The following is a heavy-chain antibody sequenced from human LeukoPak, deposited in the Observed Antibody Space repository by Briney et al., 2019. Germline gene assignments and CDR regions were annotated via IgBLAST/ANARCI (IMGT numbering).Heavy chain of an antibody. CDR1: GGSFSGYY. J-gene: IGHJ5*02. CDR2: INHSGST. V-gene: IGHV4-34*01. CDR3: ARSRQQLVYWFDP. D-gene: IGHD6-13*01. Sequence: SETLSLTCAVYGGSFSGYYRSWIRQPPGKGLEWIGEINHSGSTNYNPSLKSRVTISVDTSKNQFSLKLSSVTAADTAVYYCARSRQQLVYWFDPWGQGTLVTVSS.